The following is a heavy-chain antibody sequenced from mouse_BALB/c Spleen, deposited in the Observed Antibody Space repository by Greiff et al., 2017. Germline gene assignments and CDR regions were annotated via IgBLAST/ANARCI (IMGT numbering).Heavy chain of an antibody. CDR3: ARDAAMDY. V-gene: IGHV5-9-4*01. Sequence: EVKLMESGGGLVKPGGSLKLSCAASGFTFSSYAMSWVRQSPEKRLEWVAEISSGGSFTYYPDTVTGRFTISRDNAKNTLYLEMSSLRSEDTAMYYCARDAAMDYWGQGTTLTVSS. CDR2: ISSGGSFT. J-gene: IGHJ4*01. CDR1: GFTFSSYA.